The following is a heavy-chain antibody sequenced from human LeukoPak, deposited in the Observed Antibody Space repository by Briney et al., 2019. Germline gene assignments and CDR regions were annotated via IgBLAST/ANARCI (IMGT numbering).Heavy chain of an antibody. D-gene: IGHD6-19*01. Sequence: PGRSLRLSCAASGFTFSGHGMHWIRQAPGKGLEWVAVTWHDGSKQLYADSVKGRFSISRDDSTSTLYLQMNSLRAEDTAVYYCAREDSSGWFSAYWGQGTLVTVSS. CDR1: GFTFSGHG. CDR2: TWHDGSKQ. CDR3: AREDSSGWFSAY. V-gene: IGHV3-33*01. J-gene: IGHJ4*02.